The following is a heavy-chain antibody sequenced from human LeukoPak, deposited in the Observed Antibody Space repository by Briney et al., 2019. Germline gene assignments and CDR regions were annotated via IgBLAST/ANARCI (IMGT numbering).Heavy chain of an antibody. J-gene: IGHJ4*02. CDR1: GFTVSSNY. D-gene: IGHD3-22*01. Sequence: LSGGSLRLSCAASGFTVSSNYMSWVRQAPGKGLEWVSVIYSGGSTYYADSVKGRFTISRDNSKNTLYLQMNSLRAEDTAVYYCARDSIYYDSSGYGYWGQGTLVTVSS. CDR3: ARDSIYYDSSGYGY. V-gene: IGHV3-53*01. CDR2: IYSGGST.